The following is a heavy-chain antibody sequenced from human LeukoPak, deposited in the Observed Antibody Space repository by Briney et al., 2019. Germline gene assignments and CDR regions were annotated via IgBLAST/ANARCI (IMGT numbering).Heavy chain of an antibody. CDR3: VYSGDYEKGY. CDR2: IKQDGSEK. Sequence: GGSLRLSCAASEFTFSSYWMSWVRQAPGKGLEWVANIKQDGSEKYYVDSVKGRFTISRDNAKNSLYLQMNSLRAEDTAVYYCVYSGDYEKGYWGQGTLATVSS. CDR1: EFTFSSYW. V-gene: IGHV3-7*01. J-gene: IGHJ4*02. D-gene: IGHD4-17*01.